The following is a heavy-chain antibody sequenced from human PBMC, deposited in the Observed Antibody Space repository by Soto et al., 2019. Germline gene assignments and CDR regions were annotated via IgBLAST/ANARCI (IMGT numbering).Heavy chain of an antibody. CDR1: GFTFSNAW. Sequence: EVQLVESGGGLVKPGGSLRLSCAASGFTFSNAWMNWVRQAPGKGLEWVGRIKSKTDGGTTDYAAPVKGRFTISRDDSNTTLDLQMNGLKPDDTSVYDCATGPVRYCSACGSHWGQGTLVTVSS. V-gene: IGHV3-15*07. CDR3: ATGPVRYCSACGSH. J-gene: IGHJ4*02. CDR2: IKSKTDGGTT. D-gene: IGHD6-19*01.